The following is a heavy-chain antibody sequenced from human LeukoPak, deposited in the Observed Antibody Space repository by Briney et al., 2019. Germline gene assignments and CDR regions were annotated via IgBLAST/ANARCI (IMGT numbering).Heavy chain of an antibody. D-gene: IGHD6-13*01. CDR2: IKQDGSEK. CDR1: GFTFGSYW. Sequence: GGSLRLSCAASGFTFGSYWMSWVRQAPGKGLEWVANIKQDGSEKYYVDSVKGRFTISRDNAKNSLYLQMNSLRAEDTAVYYCARLAGRAESWYVYYYYYMDVWGKGTTVTVSS. V-gene: IGHV3-7*01. J-gene: IGHJ6*03. CDR3: ARLAGRAESWYVYYYYYMDV.